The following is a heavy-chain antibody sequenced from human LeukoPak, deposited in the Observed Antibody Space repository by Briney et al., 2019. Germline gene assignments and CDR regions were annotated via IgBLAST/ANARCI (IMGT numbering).Heavy chain of an antibody. CDR2: ISGSGGST. Sequence: GGSLRLSCAASGFTFSSYAMSWVRQAPGKGLEWVSAISGSGGSTYYADSVKGRFTISRDSSKNTLYLQMNSLRAEDTAVYYCARDIAAWDAFDIWGQGTMVTVSS. CDR1: GFTFSSYA. V-gene: IGHV3-23*01. D-gene: IGHD6-6*01. CDR3: ARDIAAWDAFDI. J-gene: IGHJ3*02.